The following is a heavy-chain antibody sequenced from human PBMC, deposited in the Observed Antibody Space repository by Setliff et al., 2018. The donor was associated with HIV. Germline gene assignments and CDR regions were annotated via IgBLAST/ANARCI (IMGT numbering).Heavy chain of an antibody. D-gene: IGHD4-17*01. CDR2: IGGYAHNI. CDR3: ARDRGYGVDTFDF. J-gene: IGHJ4*02. Sequence: ASVKVSCKASGFTFTDYGFSWVRQAPGQGLEWMGWIGGYAHNINYAQKFRDRVILTKDTSTTTVYMELMSLRFDDTAIYYCARDRGYGVDTFDFWGQGTQVTVSS. V-gene: IGHV1-18*01. CDR1: GFTFTDYG.